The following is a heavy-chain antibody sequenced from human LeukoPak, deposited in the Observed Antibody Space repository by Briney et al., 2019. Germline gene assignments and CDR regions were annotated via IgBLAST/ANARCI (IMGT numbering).Heavy chain of an antibody. D-gene: IGHD6-19*01. Sequence: ASVKVSCKASGDTFTSYYMHWVRQAPGQGLEWMGIINPSGGSTSYAQKFQGRVTMTRDMSTSTVYMELSSLRSEDTAVYYCARESSGYHDAFDIWGQGTMVTVSS. V-gene: IGHV1-46*01. CDR2: INPSGGST. CDR1: GDTFTSYY. CDR3: ARESSGYHDAFDI. J-gene: IGHJ3*02.